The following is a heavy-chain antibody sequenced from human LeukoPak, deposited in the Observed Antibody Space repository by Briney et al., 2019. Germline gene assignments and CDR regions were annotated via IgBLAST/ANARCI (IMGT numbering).Heavy chain of an antibody. J-gene: IGHJ3*02. D-gene: IGHD3-22*01. CDR3: ARSSGDSSGYYRQDDHDAFDI. Sequence: ASVKVSCKASGYTFTGYYMHWVRQAPGQGLEWMGWINPNSGGTNYAQKFQGRVTMTRDTSISTAYMELSRLRSDDTAVYYCARSSGDSSGYYRQDDHDAFDIWGQGTMVTVSS. V-gene: IGHV1-2*02. CDR2: INPNSGGT. CDR1: GYTFTGYY.